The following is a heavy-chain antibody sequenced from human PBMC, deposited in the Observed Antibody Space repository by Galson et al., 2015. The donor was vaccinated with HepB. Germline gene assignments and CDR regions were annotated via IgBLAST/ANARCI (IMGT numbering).Heavy chain of an antibody. CDR3: AKESTVTTKNWFDP. V-gene: IGHV3-30*02. J-gene: IGHJ5*02. CDR1: GFSFSSYG. Sequence: SLRLSCAASGFSFSSYGMHWVRQAPGTGLELVSFIRYDGTNEYYADSVKGRFTISRDNSKNTLYLQMNSLRAEDTAVYYCAKESTVTTKNWFDPWGQGTLVTVSS. CDR2: IRYDGTNE. D-gene: IGHD4-17*01.